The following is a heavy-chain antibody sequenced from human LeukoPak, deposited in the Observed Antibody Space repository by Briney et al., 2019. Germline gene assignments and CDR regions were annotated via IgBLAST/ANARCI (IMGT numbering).Heavy chain of an antibody. CDR3: ARVTGYLYGMDV. CDR2: ISSSSSHI. J-gene: IGHJ6*02. CDR1: GFTFSSYS. D-gene: IGHD1-20*01. V-gene: IGHV3-21*01. Sequence: GGSLRLSCAASGFTFSSYSMNWVRQAPGKGLEWVSSISSSSSHIYYADSVKGRFTISRDNAKNSLYLQMNSLRAEDTAVYYCARVTGYLYGMDVWGQGTTVTVSS.